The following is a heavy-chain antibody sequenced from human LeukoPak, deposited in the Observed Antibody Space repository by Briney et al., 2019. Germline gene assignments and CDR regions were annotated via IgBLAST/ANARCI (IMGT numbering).Heavy chain of an antibody. CDR2: FDPEDGET. CDR3: ATEVTRTRYYDSSGYYEDAY. CDR1: GYTLTELS. V-gene: IGHV1-24*01. Sequence: GASVKVSCKVSGYTLTELSMHWVRQAPGKGLEWMGGFDPEDGETIYAQKFQGRVTMTEDTSTDTAYMELSSLRSEDTAVYYCATEVTRTRYYDSSGYYEDAYWGQGTLVTVSS. J-gene: IGHJ4*02. D-gene: IGHD3-22*01.